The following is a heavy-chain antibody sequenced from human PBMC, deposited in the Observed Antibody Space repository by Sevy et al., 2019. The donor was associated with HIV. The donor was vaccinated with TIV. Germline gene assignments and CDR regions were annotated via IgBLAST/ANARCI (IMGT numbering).Heavy chain of an antibody. V-gene: IGHV3-23*01. J-gene: IGHJ4*02. D-gene: IGHD6-13*01. CDR3: AKDLEQQLGPDY. CDR2: ISPTGETT. Sequence: GGSLRLSCAASGFTFSSYDMSWVRQAPGKGLEWVSGISPTGETTHYAESVKGRFIISRDNSKKTLFLQMNSLRAEDTALCYCAKDLEQQLGPDYWGQGTQVTVSS. CDR1: GFTFSSYD.